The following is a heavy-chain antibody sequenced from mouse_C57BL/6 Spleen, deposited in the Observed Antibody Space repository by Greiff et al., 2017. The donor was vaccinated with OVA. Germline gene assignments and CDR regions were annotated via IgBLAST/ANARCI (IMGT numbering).Heavy chain of an antibody. Sequence: EVQRVESGGGLVKPGGSLKLSCAASGFTFSSYTMSWVRQTPEKRLEWVATISGGGGNTYYPDSVKGRFTISRDNAKNTLYLQMSSLRSEDTALYYCARGETGYFDVWGTGTTVTVAS. J-gene: IGHJ1*03. V-gene: IGHV5-9*01. CDR1: GFTFSSYT. D-gene: IGHD3-2*01. CDR2: ISGGGGNT. CDR3: ARGETGYFDV.